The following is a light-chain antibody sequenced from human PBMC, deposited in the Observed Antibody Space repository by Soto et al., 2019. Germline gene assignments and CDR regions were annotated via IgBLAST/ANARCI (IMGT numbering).Light chain of an antibody. CDR2: EVN. CDR3: SSYARSNNYA. Sequence: QSALTQPPSASACPGQSGTISCTGTSSDVGNYDSVSWYQHHPGKAPQAVIYEVNKRPSGVPDRVSGSKSGNTASLTVSGLQAEDEGDYYCSSYARSNNYAFGTGTKVTV. J-gene: IGLJ1*01. V-gene: IGLV2-8*01. CDR1: SSDVGNYDS.